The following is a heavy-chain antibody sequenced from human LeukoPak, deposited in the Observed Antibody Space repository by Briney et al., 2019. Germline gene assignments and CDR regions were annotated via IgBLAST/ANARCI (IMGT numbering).Heavy chain of an antibody. Sequence: ASVKVSCKASGYTFTSYGISWVRQAPGQGLEWMGWISAYNGNTNYAQQLQGRVTMTTDTSTSTAYMELRSLRSDDTAVYYCARDSINYYDSSGNDYWGQGTLVTVSS. CDR1: GYTFTSYG. D-gene: IGHD3-22*01. J-gene: IGHJ4*02. V-gene: IGHV1-18*01. CDR3: ARDSINYYDSSGNDY. CDR2: ISAYNGNT.